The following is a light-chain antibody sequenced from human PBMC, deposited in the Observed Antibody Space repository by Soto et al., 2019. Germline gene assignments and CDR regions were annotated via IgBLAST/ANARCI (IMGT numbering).Light chain of an antibody. Sequence: HSVLTQPPSASGSPGHSVTISCTGTSSDVGGYNYVSWYQQHPGKAPQLMIYEVSRRPSGVPDRFSGSKSGNTASLTVSGLQAEDEADYYCSSYAGSNNLLFGGGTKVTVL. CDR3: SSYAGSNNLL. V-gene: IGLV2-8*01. J-gene: IGLJ2*01. CDR1: SSDVGGYNY. CDR2: EVS.